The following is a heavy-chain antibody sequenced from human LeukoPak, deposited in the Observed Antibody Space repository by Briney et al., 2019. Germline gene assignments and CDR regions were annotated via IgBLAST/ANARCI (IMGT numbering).Heavy chain of an antibody. J-gene: IGHJ6*02. CDR2: IRYDGSNK. CDR1: GFTFSSYG. CDR3: ARTYCSSTSCYDTRYYYYGMDV. Sequence: PGGSLRLSCAASGFTFSSYGMHWVRQAPGKGLEWVAFIRYDGSNKYYADSVKGRFTISRDNSKNTLYLQMNSLRAEDTAVYYCARTYCSSTSCYDTRYYYYGMDVWGQGTTVTVSS. V-gene: IGHV3-30*02. D-gene: IGHD2-2*01.